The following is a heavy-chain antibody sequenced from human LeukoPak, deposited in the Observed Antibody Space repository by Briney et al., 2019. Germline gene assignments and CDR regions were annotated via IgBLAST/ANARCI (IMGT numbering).Heavy chain of an antibody. D-gene: IGHD6-13*01. CDR1: GYTFTGYY. J-gene: IGHJ4*02. V-gene: IGHV1-2*02. CDR3: ARSLSNWYSS. Sequence: ASLKVSCKASGYTFTGYYMHWVRQAPGQGLEWMGWINPNSGGTNYAQKFQGRVTMTRDTSINTVYMELSRLRSDDTAVYYCARSLSNWYSSWGQGTLVTVSS. CDR2: INPNSGGT.